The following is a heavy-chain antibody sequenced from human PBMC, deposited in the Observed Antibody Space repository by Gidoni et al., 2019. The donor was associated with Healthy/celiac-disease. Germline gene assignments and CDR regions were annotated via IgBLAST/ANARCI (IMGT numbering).Heavy chain of an antibody. Sequence: EVQLVDSVEGLVQPGGSLRLSCAASGFTFSSYAMHWVRQSPGKGLKYVSAISSNGGSTDYADSVKGRFTISRDNSKNTLYLQMGSLRAEDMAVYYCARASTVVKDAFDIWGQGTMVTVSS. CDR2: ISSNGGST. J-gene: IGHJ3*02. CDR3: ARASTVVKDAFDI. CDR1: GFTFSSYA. V-gene: IGHV3-64*02. D-gene: IGHD4-17*01.